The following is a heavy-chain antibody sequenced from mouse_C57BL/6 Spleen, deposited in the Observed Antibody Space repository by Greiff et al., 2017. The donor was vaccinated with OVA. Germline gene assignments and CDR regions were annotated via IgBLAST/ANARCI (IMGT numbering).Heavy chain of an antibody. CDR3: AKYYYGSSYYAMDY. Sequence: VQLQECGPELVKPGASVKISCKASGYAFSSSWMNWVKQRPGKGLEWIGRIYPGDGDTNYNGKFKGKATLTADKSSSTAYMQLSSLTSEDSAVYFCAKYYYGSSYYAMDYWGQGTSVTVSS. V-gene: IGHV1-82*01. CDR1: GYAFSSSW. D-gene: IGHD1-1*01. J-gene: IGHJ4*01. CDR2: IYPGDGDT.